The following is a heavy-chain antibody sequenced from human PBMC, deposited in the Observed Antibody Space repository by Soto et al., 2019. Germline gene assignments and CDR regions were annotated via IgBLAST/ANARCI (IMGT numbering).Heavy chain of an antibody. D-gene: IGHD2-21*02. CDR2: IFPGDSDT. CDR1: GYSFTSYW. CDR3: ARGPHGGDYGFDF. J-gene: IGHJ3*01. Sequence: GESLKISCKASGYSFTSYWIGWVRQVPGKGLEWMAIIFPGDSDTRYSPSFQGQVTISADESISTAYLHWSSLRASDTAIYYCARGPHGGDYGFDFWGQGTMVTVSS. V-gene: IGHV5-51*01.